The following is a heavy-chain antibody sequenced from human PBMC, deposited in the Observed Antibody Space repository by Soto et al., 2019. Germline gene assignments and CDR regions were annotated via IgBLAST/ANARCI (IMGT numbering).Heavy chain of an antibody. CDR1: GFTFSTYG. Sequence: QVQLVESGGGVVQPGRSLRLSCAASGFTFSTYGMHWVRQAPGKGLEWVAVIWSDGSNKYYADSVKGRFTISRHNSNSTLFLQMNSLRAEDTAMYYCARRGSGTYSFDYWVQGTLVTVSS. D-gene: IGHD1-26*01. CDR2: IWSDGSNK. J-gene: IGHJ4*02. V-gene: IGHV3-33*01. CDR3: ARRGSGTYSFDY.